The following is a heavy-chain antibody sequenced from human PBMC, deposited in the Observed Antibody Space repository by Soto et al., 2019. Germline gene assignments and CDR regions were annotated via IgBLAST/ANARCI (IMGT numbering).Heavy chain of an antibody. Sequence: QVQLVQSGAEVREPGASVKVSCKTSGATFSGNFFHWVRQAPGQVLEWMGWINPDNGDTNYAQKFQDRVTMTRDTSISTAYMDLSRLRSDDTAVYFCTRDRSGAKVQYWGQGTLVTVSS. D-gene: IGHD3-10*01. CDR1: GATFSGNF. CDR2: INPDNGDT. J-gene: IGHJ4*02. V-gene: IGHV1-2*02. CDR3: TRDRSGAKVQY.